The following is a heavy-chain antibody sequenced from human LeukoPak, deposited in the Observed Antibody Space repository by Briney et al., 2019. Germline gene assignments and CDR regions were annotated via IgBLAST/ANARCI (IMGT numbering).Heavy chain of an antibody. CDR2: ISGSGGST. J-gene: IGHJ5*02. D-gene: IGHD1-26*01. CDR1: GFTFSSYA. CDR3: AKDRRRELLIFSGWFDP. Sequence: GGSLRLSCAASGFTFSSYAMSWVRQAPGKGLEWVSAISGSGGSTYYADSVKGRFTISRDNSKNTLYLQMNSLRAEDTAVYYCAKDRRRELLIFSGWFDPWGQGTLVTVSS. V-gene: IGHV3-23*01.